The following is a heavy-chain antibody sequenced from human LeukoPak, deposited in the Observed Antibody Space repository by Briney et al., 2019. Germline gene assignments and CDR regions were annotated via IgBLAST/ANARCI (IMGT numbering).Heavy chain of an antibody. J-gene: IGHJ4*02. CDR2: IYHSGST. Sequence: SGTLSLTCTVSGGSIASSYWWTWVRQPPGKGLEWIGEIYHSGSTNYNPSLRSRVTISVDKSDNQFSLKLNSMTAADTAVYYCARNAGNSDVDYWGQGTLVTVSS. CDR3: ARNAGNSDVDY. V-gene: IGHV4-4*02. CDR1: GGSIASSYW. D-gene: IGHD4-23*01.